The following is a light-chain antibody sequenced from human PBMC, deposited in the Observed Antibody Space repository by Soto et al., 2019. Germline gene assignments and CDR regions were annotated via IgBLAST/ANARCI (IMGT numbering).Light chain of an antibody. J-gene: IGKJ4*01. V-gene: IGKV3-15*01. CDR1: QSVSSN. CDR2: GAS. Sequence: EVVMTQSPATLSVSLGDRATLSCRASQSVSSNLAWYQQKPGQGPRLLIYGASTGATGFPARFSGSGSGTEFTLTISSLQSEDFAVYSCQQYNNWPLTFGGGTKVEIK. CDR3: QQYNNWPLT.